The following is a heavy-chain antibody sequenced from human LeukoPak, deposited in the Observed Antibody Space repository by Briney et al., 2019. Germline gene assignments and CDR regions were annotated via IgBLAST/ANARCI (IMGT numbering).Heavy chain of an antibody. J-gene: IGHJ4*02. D-gene: IGHD3-22*01. CDR1: GASYRGYY. CDR2: INHNGST. Sequence: SNTVSLTRYDYGASYRGYYWSWIRQPPGKGLESIGEINHNGSTNYNPSLKSRVTLSVDRSKNQFSLKLSSVTAADTAVYYCARGRDYYDSSGFDYWGQGTLVTVSS. CDR3: ARGRDYYDSSGFDY. V-gene: IGHV4-34*01.